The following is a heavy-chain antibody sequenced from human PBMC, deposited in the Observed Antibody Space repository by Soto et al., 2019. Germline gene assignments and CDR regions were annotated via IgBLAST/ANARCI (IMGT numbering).Heavy chain of an antibody. V-gene: IGHV3-30*18. CDR1: GFTFSSYG. Sequence: QVQLVESGGGVVQPGRSLRLSCAASGFTFSSYGMHWVRQAPGKGQEWVAVISYDGSNKYYADSVKGRFTISRDNSKNTLYLQMNSLRAEDTDVYYCAKDGPGSSGWGMDVWGQGTTVTVSS. D-gene: IGHD6-19*01. J-gene: IGHJ6*02. CDR2: ISYDGSNK. CDR3: AKDGPGSSGWGMDV.